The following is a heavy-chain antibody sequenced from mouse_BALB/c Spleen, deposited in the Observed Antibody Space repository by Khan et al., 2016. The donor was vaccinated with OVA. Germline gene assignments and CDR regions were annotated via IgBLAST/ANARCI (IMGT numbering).Heavy chain of an antibody. D-gene: IGHD4-1*01. CDR1: GFTFSSYS. Sequence: EVQLQESGGDLVKPGGSLKLSCAASGFTFSSYSMSWVRQTPDKRLEWVASISSGGDYTYYPDSVKGRFTISRDNAKNTLYLQMSDLKSEDTAMYYCAGHLTGSFAYWGQGTLVTVSA. CDR3: AGHLTGSFAY. J-gene: IGHJ3*01. CDR2: ISSGGDYT. V-gene: IGHV5-6*01.